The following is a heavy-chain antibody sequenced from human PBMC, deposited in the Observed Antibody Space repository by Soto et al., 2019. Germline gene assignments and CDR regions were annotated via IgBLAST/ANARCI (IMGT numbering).Heavy chain of an antibody. CDR2: IYHSGST. CDR3: ARGVTTVTTIDY. D-gene: IGHD4-17*01. J-gene: IGHJ4*02. CDR1: GGSISSGGYS. Sequence: QLQLQESGSGLVKPSQTLSLTCAVSGGSISSGGYSWSWIRQPPGKGLEWIGYIYHSGSTYYNPSLQIRVTTSVDRSKNQFPLKLSSVTAADTAVYYCARGVTTVTTIDYWGQGTLVTVSS. V-gene: IGHV4-30-2*01.